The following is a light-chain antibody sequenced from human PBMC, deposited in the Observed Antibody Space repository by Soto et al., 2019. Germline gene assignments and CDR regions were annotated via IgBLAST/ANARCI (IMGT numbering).Light chain of an antibody. CDR2: DAS. V-gene: IGKV3-15*01. CDR1: QSVSSN. Sequence: EIVVTQSPATLSVSPGERATLSCRASQSVSSNLAWYQQKPGQAPRLLIYDASTRATGIPARFSGSGSGTEFTLTISSLQSEDFAIYYCQQYNNWPPYTFGQGT. J-gene: IGKJ2*01. CDR3: QQYNNWPPYT.